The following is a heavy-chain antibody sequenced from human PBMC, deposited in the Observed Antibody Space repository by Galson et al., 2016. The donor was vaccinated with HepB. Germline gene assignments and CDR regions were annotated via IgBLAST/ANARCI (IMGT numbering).Heavy chain of an antibody. Sequence: SLRLSCAASGFSFSDYVMHWVRQVPGKGLVWVSRINPEGIGVSTMYADSVKGRFTISRDNAKNTAYLQMTSLSAEDTAVYYCASDLHWKVLDYRGQGNLVIVSS. D-gene: IGHD3/OR15-3a*01. CDR2: INPEGIGVST. CDR3: ASDLHWKVLDY. J-gene: IGHJ4*02. V-gene: IGHV3-74*03. CDR1: GFSFSDYV.